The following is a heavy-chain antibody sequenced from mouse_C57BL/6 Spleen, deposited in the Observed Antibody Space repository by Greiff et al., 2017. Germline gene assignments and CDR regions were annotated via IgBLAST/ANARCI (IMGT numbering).Heavy chain of an antibody. D-gene: IGHD1-1*01. CDR3: ARHERGNYYGSSFFAY. V-gene: IGHV1-62-2*01. Sequence: VVKPGASVKLSCKASGYTFTEYTIHWVKQRSGQGLEWIGWFYPGSGSIKYDEKFKDKATLTADKSSSTVYMEISRLTSEDSAVYFCARHERGNYYGSSFFAYWGQGTLVTVSA. CDR2: FYPGSGSI. J-gene: IGHJ3*01. CDR1: GYTFTEYT.